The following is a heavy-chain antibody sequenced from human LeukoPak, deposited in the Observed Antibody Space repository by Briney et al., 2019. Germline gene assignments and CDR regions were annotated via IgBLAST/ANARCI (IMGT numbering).Heavy chain of an antibody. CDR1: GFTFSSHW. J-gene: IGHJ6*02. CDR3: ARDRWELLSNSYHYCGLDV. Sequence: GGSLRLSCAGSGFTFSSHWIGWVRQAPGKGLEWVAPINQDGSQKYYVDSVEGRFAISRDNAKNSLYLQMNSLRAEDTAVYYCARDRWELLSNSYHYCGLDVWGQGTTVTVSS. V-gene: IGHV3-7*01. D-gene: IGHD2-15*01. CDR2: INQDGSQK.